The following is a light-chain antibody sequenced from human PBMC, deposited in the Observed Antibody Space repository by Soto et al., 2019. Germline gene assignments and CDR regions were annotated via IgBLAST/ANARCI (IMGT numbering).Light chain of an antibody. CDR1: SSDVGGYKY. J-gene: IGLJ3*02. Sequence: QSALTQPASVSGSPGQSITISCTGTSSDVGGYKYVSWYQQHPGKAPQLMIYEVSNRPSGVSNRFSGSKPGNTASLTISGLQAEDEADYYCSSYTSSSTLEVFGGGTKLTVL. V-gene: IGLV2-14*01. CDR3: SSYTSSSTLEV. CDR2: EVS.